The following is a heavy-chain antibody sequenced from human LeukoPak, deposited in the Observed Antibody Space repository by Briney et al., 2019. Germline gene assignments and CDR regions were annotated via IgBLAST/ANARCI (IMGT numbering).Heavy chain of an antibody. D-gene: IGHD1-26*01. CDR3: ASGWELLRRTAEYFQH. Sequence: SSVKVSCKASGGTFSSYAISCVRRARGQGREWMGGIVPVFGTATYAQKFQGRVTITADESTSTAYMELSSLRSEDTAVYYCASGWELLRRTAEYFQHWGQGTLVTVSS. CDR1: GGTFSSYA. J-gene: IGHJ1*01. CDR2: IVPVFGTA. V-gene: IGHV1-69*13.